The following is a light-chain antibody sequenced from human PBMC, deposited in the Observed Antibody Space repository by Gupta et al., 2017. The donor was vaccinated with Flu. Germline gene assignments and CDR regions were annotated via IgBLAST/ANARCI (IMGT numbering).Light chain of an antibody. V-gene: IGKV3-20*01. Sequence: DIVLTQSPGTLSLSPGERATLSCRASQSVSSSYLAWYQKKPGQAPRLLIYGASSRATGIPDRFSGSGHGTDFTLTISRLEPEDFAVYYCQQYGSSPGWTFGQGTKVEIK. CDR2: GAS. J-gene: IGKJ1*01. CDR1: QSVSSSY. CDR3: QQYGSSPGWT.